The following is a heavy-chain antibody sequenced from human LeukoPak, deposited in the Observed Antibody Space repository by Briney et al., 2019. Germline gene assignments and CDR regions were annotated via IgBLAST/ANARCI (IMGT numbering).Heavy chain of an antibody. V-gene: IGHV3-23*01. J-gene: IGHJ4*02. CDR1: GFTFASYA. Sequence: GGSLRLSCAASGFTFASYAMSWVRQAPGKGLEWVSCITGTGGSTYYADSVKGRFTISRDNSKNTLYLQMDSLRAEDTAVYYCARDRAWNYFDYWGQGTLVTVSS. D-gene: IGHD3-3*01. CDR3: ARDRAWNYFDY. CDR2: ITGTGGST.